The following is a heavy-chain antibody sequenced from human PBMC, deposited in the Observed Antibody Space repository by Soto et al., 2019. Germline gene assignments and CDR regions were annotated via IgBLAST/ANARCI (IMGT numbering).Heavy chain of an antibody. J-gene: IGHJ4*02. CDR3: TRNLYNPVYFDH. CDR1: GYTFTEND. Sequence: QVQLMQSGAEVRKPGASVKVSCKASGYTFTENDINWVGQATGQGLEWVGWMTPKSGYTGYAQKFQGIVPLTRDTSRGPANMELSSLTSEDSAVYYCTRNLYNPVYFDHWGQGPLVTVSS. CDR2: MTPKSGYT. D-gene: IGHD2-8*01. V-gene: IGHV1-8*01.